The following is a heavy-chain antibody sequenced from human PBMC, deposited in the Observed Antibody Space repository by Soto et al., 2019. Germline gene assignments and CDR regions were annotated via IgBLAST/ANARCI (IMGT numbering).Heavy chain of an antibody. CDR2: LHSGGDT. CDR1: GIPVSSNY. Sequence: EVQLVESGGGLVQPGGSLRLSCAASGIPVSSNYMTWVRQAPGKGLEWVSVLHSGGDTYSAHSVQVRFTISRHDSTNTLFLQMNSLTPEDTAVYYCARDGPYYNASRMDVWGQGTTVTVSS. V-gene: IGHV3-53*04. CDR3: ARDGPYYNASRMDV. J-gene: IGHJ6*02. D-gene: IGHD3-10*01.